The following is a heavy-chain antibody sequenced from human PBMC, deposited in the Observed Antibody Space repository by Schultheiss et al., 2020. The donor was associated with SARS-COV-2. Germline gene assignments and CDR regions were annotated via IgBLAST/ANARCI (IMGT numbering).Heavy chain of an antibody. Sequence: GGSLRLSCAASGFTFSSYNMVWVRQAPGKGLDWVSYISDSGTTIYYADSVKGRFTISRDNAKNSLYLQMNSLRAEDTAVYYCAREVLEWLDNDYYYYMDVWGKGTTVTVSS. D-gene: IGHD3-3*01. CDR3: AREVLEWLDNDYYYYMDV. CDR2: ISDSGTTI. CDR1: GFTFSSYN. J-gene: IGHJ6*03. V-gene: IGHV3-48*01.